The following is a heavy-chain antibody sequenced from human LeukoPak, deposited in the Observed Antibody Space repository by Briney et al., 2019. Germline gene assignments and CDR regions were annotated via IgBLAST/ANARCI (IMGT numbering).Heavy chain of an antibody. CDR2: ISSSGSAI. CDR3: ATYTNRLHY. V-gene: IGHV3-48*02. Sequence: GGSLRLSCAASGFTFSKYSVNWVRQAPGKGLEWVSYISSSGSAIYYADSVKGRFTISRDNAKNSLYLQMNSLRDEDTAVYYCATYTNRLHYWGQGTLVTVSS. D-gene: IGHD2-8*01. J-gene: IGHJ4*02. CDR1: GFTFSKYS.